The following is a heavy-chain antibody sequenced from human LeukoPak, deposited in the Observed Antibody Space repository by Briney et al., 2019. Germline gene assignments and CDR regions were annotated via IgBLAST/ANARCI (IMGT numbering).Heavy chain of an antibody. CDR2: ISAHNGDT. D-gene: IGHD3-10*01. J-gene: IGHJ4*02. CDR3: ARDYYGSGSYYKFDY. CDR1: GYTFTNFG. Sequence: ASVKVSCKASGYTFTNFGISWLRQAPAQGPEWMGWISAHNGDTKYVQKLQGRLTMTTDTSTSTAYMELRSLRSDDSAVYYCARDYYGSGSYYKFDYWGQGTLVTVSS. V-gene: IGHV1-18*01.